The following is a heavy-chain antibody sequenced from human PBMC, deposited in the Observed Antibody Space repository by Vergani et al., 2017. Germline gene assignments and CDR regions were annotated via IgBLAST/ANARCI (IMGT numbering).Heavy chain of an antibody. J-gene: IGHJ6*02. CDR2: ISAYNGNT. CDR1: GYTFTSYG. D-gene: IGHD3-22*01. Sequence: QVQLVQSGAEVKKPGASVKVSCKASGYTFTSYGISWVRQAPGQGLEWMGWISAYNGNTNYAQKLQGRVTMTTDTSTSTAYMELRSLRSDDTDVYYCARALYYYDSSGQRLYYYGMDVWGQGTTVTVSS. V-gene: IGHV1-18*04. CDR3: ARALYYYDSSGQRLYYYGMDV.